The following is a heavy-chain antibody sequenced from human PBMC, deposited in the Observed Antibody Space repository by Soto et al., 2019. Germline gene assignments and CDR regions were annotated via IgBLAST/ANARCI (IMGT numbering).Heavy chain of an antibody. J-gene: IGHJ4*02. Sequence: PSETLSLTCTVSGGFISSYYWSWIRQPPGKGLEWMGYIYYSGSTNYNPSLKSRVTISVDTSKNQFSLKLSSGTAADTAVYYCAGATGTTGTFDYWGQGTLVTVSS. CDR1: GGFISSYY. V-gene: IGHV4-59*01. CDR3: AGATGTTGTFDY. CDR2: IYYSGST. D-gene: IGHD1-7*01.